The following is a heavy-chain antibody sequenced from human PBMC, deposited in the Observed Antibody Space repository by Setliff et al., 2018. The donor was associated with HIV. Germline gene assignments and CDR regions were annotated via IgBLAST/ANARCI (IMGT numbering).Heavy chain of an antibody. CDR1: GGTFSGYG. CDR2: IIALFCTP. Sequence: SVKVSCKASGGTFSGYGISWVRQAPVQGLEWMGGIIALFCTPNYIQKFQGRVTIIADESTSTVELASLRYEDTAVYYCARFQRDILRSYGMDVWGQGTTVTVSS. CDR3: ARFQRDILRSYGMDV. J-gene: IGHJ6*02. V-gene: IGHV1-69*13.